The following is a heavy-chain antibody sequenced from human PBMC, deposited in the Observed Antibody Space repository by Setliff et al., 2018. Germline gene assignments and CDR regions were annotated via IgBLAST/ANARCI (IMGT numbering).Heavy chain of an antibody. Sequence: ASVKVSCKASGYTFTDFGINWVRQAPGQGLEWMGWISPYTGNTYSAQRFQGRVTMTTDTTTSTAYMELRSLRFDDTAVYYCARERAYDGLNYGMDVWGQGTTVTVSS. CDR1: GYTFTDFG. D-gene: IGHD3-22*01. V-gene: IGHV1-18*01. CDR2: ISPYTGNT. CDR3: ARERAYDGLNYGMDV. J-gene: IGHJ6*01.